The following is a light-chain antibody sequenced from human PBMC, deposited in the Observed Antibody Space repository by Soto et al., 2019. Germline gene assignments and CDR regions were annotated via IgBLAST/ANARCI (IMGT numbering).Light chain of an antibody. Sequence: EIVLTLSLGTLSLSPGERATLSCRASQSVSNNYLAWYQQKPGQAPRLLIYGASNRATGIPDRFSGSWSGTDFTLTISRLEPEDFAVYYCQQYGSSGTFGQGTKVDIK. J-gene: IGKJ1*01. CDR1: QSVSNNY. CDR2: GAS. V-gene: IGKV3-20*01. CDR3: QQYGSSGT.